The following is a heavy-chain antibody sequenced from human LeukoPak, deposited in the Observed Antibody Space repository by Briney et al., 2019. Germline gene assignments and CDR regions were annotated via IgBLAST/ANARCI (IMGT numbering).Heavy chain of an antibody. CDR2: IYYRGST. CDR3: ARYDSSGPQYFQY. J-gene: IGHJ1*01. Sequence: SETLSLTCTVSGGSINGYYWSWVRRPPGKGLEWIGYIYYRGSTNYNPSLKSRVTMSVDTSKNQFSLKLSSVTAADTAVYYCARYDSSGPQYFQYWGQGTLVTVSS. CDR1: GGSINGYY. V-gene: IGHV4-59*01. D-gene: IGHD3-22*01.